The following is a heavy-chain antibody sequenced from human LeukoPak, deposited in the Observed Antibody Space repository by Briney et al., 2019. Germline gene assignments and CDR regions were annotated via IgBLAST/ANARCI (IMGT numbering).Heavy chain of an antibody. CDR1: GFTFGDYA. Sequence: GGSLRLSCTASGFTFGDYAMSWVRQAPGKGLEWVSVIYSGGSTYYADSVKGRFTISRDNSKNTLYLQMNSLRAEDTAVYYCARERRYCSGSSCYFVGVDVWGQGTTVTVSS. CDR2: IYSGGST. CDR3: ARERRYCSGSSCYFVGVDV. J-gene: IGHJ6*02. V-gene: IGHV3-53*01. D-gene: IGHD2-15*01.